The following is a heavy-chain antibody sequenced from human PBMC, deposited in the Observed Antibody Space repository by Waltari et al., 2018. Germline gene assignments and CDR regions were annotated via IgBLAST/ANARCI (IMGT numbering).Heavy chain of an antibody. CDR3: ARDFRAAAQLY. CDR1: GFTFSSYE. CDR2: ISSSDSTI. J-gene: IGHJ4*02. V-gene: IGHV3-48*03. Sequence: EVQLVESGGGLVQPGGSLRLSCAASGFTFSSYEMNWVRQAPGKGLEWVSYISSSDSTIYYADSVKGRFTISRDNAKNSLYLQMNSLRAEDTAVYYCARDFRAAAQLYWGQGTLVTVSS. D-gene: IGHD6-13*01.